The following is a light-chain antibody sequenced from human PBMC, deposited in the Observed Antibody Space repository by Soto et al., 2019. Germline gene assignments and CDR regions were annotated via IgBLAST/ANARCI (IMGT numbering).Light chain of an antibody. J-gene: IGKJ1*01. CDR1: QSVSSSY. V-gene: IGKV3-20*01. CDR3: QQYSSSRT. Sequence: ESVLTQSPGTLSLSPGERATLSCRASQSVSSSYLAWYQQKPGQAPRLRIYVASSRATGIPDRFSGSGSGTDFTLTISRLEPEDFAVYYCQQYSSSRTFGQGTKVE. CDR2: VAS.